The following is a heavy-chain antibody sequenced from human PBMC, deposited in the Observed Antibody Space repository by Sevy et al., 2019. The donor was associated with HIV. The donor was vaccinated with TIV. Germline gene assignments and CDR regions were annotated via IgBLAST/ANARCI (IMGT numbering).Heavy chain of an antibody. V-gene: IGHV3-21*01. CDR1: GFTFSSYS. J-gene: IGHJ6*02. CDR3: ARDLIYDFWSGSRAKNYYYYGMDV. D-gene: IGHD3-3*01. Sequence: GGSLRLSCAASGFTFSSYSMNWVRQAPGKGLEWVSSISSSSSYIYYADSVKGRFTISRDNAKNSLYLQMNSLRAEDTAAYYCARDLIYDFWSGSRAKNYYYYGMDVWGQGTTVTVSS. CDR2: ISSSSSYI.